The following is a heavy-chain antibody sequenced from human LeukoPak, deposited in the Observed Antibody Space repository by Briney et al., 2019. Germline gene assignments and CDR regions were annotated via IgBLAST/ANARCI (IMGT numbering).Heavy chain of an antibody. V-gene: IGHV3-48*03. Sequence: GGSLRLSCTASGFTFSSYEMNWVRQAPGKGLEWVAYITSGSTNYYADSVKGRFTISRDNAKNSLYLQMNSLRAEDTAVYYCARVTRHGGHFDYWGEGNLVTVSS. CDR3: ARVTRHGGHFDY. CDR1: GFTFSSYE. J-gene: IGHJ4*02. CDR2: ITSGSTN. D-gene: IGHD4-23*01.